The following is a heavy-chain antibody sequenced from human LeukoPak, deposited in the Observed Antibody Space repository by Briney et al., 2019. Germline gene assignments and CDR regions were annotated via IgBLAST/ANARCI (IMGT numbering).Heavy chain of an antibody. V-gene: IGHV1-2*06. CDR2: IYSNSGGT. CDR1: GYTFTGYH. Sequence: ASVKVSCKAFGYTFTGYHIHWVRQALGQGLEWMGRIYSNSGGTNYAQKFQGRVTMTRDTSISTAYMELSRLRSDDTAVYYCARDRSDAFDFWGQGTMVTVSS. CDR3: ARDRSDAFDF. J-gene: IGHJ3*01.